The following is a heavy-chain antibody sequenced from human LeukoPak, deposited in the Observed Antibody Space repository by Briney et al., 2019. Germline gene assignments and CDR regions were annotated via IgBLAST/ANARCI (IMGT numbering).Heavy chain of an antibody. V-gene: IGHV4-34*01. Sequence: SETPSLTCAVYGGSFSGYYWSWIRQPPGKGLEWIGEINHSGSTNYNPSLKSRVTISVDTSKNQFSLKLSSVTAADTAVYYCARAHVDPDSIHGWEPLAFDYWGQGTLVTVSS. D-gene: IGHD1-26*01. CDR2: INHSGST. CDR3: ARAHVDPDSIHGWEPLAFDY. CDR1: GGSFSGYY. J-gene: IGHJ4*02.